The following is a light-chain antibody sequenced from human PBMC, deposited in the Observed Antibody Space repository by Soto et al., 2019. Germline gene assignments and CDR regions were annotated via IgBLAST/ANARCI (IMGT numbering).Light chain of an antibody. CDR1: QSVNTY. V-gene: IGKV1-39*01. Sequence: DIQMTQSPSSLSASVGDRVTITCRASQSVNTYLHWYQQKPGKAPKLLIYAASTLQSGVQSRFSGSGSGTDFTLTISCLQSEDFATYYCQQYYSYPRAFGQGTKVDIK. J-gene: IGKJ1*01. CDR2: AAS. CDR3: QQYYSYPRA.